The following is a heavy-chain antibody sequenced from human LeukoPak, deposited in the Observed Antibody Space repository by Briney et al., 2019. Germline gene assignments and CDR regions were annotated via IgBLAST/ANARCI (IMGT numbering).Heavy chain of an antibody. D-gene: IGHD6-6*01. J-gene: IGHJ4*02. CDR2: INPTGGST. Sequence: ASVKVSCKASGYTFPSYFMYWVRQAPGRGLEWMGIINPTGGSTTYAQKFQGRVTMTRDTSTSTVYMELSSLRSDDTAVYYCARTAARRFDYWGQGTLVTVSS. CDR1: GYTFPSYF. V-gene: IGHV1-46*01. CDR3: ARTAARRFDY.